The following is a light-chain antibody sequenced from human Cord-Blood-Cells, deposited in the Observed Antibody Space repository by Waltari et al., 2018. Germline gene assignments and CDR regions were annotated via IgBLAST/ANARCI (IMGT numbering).Light chain of an antibody. CDR1: SSDVGGYNY. V-gene: IGLV2-8*01. CDR3: SSYAGSNNGV. Sequence: QSALTQPPSASGSPGQSVTISCTGTSSDVGGYNYVSWYQQHPGKAPTLMIYEVSKRPSGVPDRFSGSTAGNTASLTVSGLQAEDEADYYCSSYAGSNNGVFGGGTKLTVL. J-gene: IGLJ3*02. CDR2: EVS.